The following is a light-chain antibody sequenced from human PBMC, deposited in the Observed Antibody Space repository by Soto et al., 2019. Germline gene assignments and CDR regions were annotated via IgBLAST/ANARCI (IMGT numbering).Light chain of an antibody. CDR1: QSVNSFY. J-gene: IGKJ1*01. Sequence: EIVLTQSPGTLSLSPGERATLSCRASQSVNSFYLAWFQQKPGQAPRLLIYGASTRATGIPDRFSGSGSGTDFTLTISRLEPEDFAVYYWQQYGRSPPWTFGQGTKV. CDR2: GAS. V-gene: IGKV3-20*01. CDR3: QQYGRSPPWT.